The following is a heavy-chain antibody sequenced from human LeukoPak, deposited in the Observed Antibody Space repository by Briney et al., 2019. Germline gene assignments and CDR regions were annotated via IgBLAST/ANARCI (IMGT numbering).Heavy chain of an antibody. CDR2: ISRRCRQL. D-gene: IGHD1-1*01. Sequence: GSLRLSCAASGFTFNDYSMNWVRQAPGKGLEWVSSISRRCRQLYYAGSVKGRFTISRDDAENSLYLQMNSLRAEDMAVYYCVRDLLGSGSTTAYLRHWGKGTLVTVSS. J-gene: IGHJ1*01. CDR1: GFTFNDYS. V-gene: IGHV3-21*01. CDR3: VRDLLGSGSTTAYLRH.